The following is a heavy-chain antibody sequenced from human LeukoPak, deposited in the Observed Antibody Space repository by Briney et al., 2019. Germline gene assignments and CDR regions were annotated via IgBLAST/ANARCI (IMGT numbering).Heavy chain of an antibody. D-gene: IGHD3-16*01. CDR3: ARAQRGGAGYVFDF. CDR1: GYTFTGYY. Sequence: ASVKVSCKASGYTFTGYYMHWVRQAPGQGLEWMGWINPNSGGTNYAQKFQGRVTMTRYTSISTAYMELSRLRSDDTAVFYCARAQRGGAGYVFDFWGQGTLVTVSS. V-gene: IGHV1-2*02. CDR2: INPNSGGT. J-gene: IGHJ4*02.